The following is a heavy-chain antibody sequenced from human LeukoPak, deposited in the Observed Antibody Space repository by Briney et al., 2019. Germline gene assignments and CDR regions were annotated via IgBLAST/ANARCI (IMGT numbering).Heavy chain of an antibody. V-gene: IGHV4-34*01. CDR3: ARSYAHDY. J-gene: IGHJ4*02. Sequence: PSETLSLTCAVYGGSFSGDYWSWIRQPPGKGLEWSGEINHSGSTNYNPSLKSRVTISVDTSKNQFSLKLSSVTAADTAVYYCARSYAHDYWGQGTLVTVSS. D-gene: IGHD2-2*01. CDR2: INHSGST. CDR1: GGSFSGDY.